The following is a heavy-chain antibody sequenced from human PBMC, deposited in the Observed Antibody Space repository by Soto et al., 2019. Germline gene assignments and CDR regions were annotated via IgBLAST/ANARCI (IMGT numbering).Heavy chain of an antibody. Sequence: QVQLVESGGGVVQPGRSLRLSCAASGFTFSSHGMHWVRQAPGKGLEWVAVIWYDGSNKYYADSVKGRFTISRDNSKNTLYLQMNSLRAEDTAVYYCARPRYGDYGSLDYWGQGTLVTVSS. CDR2: IWYDGSNK. J-gene: IGHJ4*02. V-gene: IGHV3-33*01. CDR1: GFTFSSHG. D-gene: IGHD4-17*01. CDR3: ARPRYGDYGSLDY.